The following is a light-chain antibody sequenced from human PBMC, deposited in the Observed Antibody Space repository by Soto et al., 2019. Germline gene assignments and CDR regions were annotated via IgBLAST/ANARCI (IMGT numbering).Light chain of an antibody. Sequence: QSALTQPASVSGSPGQSITISCTGTSSDVGGYNYVSWYQQHPGKAPKLMIYEVRNRPSGVSNRFSGSKSGNTASLTISGLQADDEADYYCSSYRNSSTVVFGGGTKLTVL. CDR3: SSYRNSSTVV. CDR1: SSDVGGYNY. V-gene: IGLV2-14*01. CDR2: EVR. J-gene: IGLJ2*01.